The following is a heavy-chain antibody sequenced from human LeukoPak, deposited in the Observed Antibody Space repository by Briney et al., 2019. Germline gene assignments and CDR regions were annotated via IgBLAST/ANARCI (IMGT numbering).Heavy chain of an antibody. J-gene: IGHJ4*02. D-gene: IGHD5-18*01. CDR1: GDSISTYY. V-gene: IGHV4-59*08. CDR2: IYSRGRS. Sequence: PSETLSLTCNVSGDSISTYYWSCIRQPPGKGLEWIGYIYSRGRSSYNPPLRSRVTISVDTSKNQFSLKLTSVTAADTAIYFCARHRGYTYGRTFDYWGQGTLVTVSS. CDR3: ARHRGYTYGRTFDY.